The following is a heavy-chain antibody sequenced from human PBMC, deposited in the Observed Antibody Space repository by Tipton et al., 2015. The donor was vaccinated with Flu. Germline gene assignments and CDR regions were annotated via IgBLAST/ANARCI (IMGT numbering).Heavy chain of an antibody. J-gene: IGHJ4*02. Sequence: SLRLSCAASGFTFSSYEMNWVRQAPGKGLEWVSFISPSGSTKYYTDSVKGRFTISRDNNENSLFLQMNSLRAEDTAVYYCARGFIRLCDYWGQGTLVTVSS. D-gene: IGHD3-16*02. CDR1: GFTFSSYE. CDR2: ISPSGSTK. V-gene: IGHV3-48*03. CDR3: ARGFIRLCDY.